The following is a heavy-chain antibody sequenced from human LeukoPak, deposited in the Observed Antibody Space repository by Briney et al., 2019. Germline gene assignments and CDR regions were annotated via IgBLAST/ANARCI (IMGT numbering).Heavy chain of an antibody. D-gene: IGHD4-23*01. J-gene: IGHJ4*02. V-gene: IGHV4-39*07. CDR1: GGSISSSSYY. CDR3: ARGPWDYGGNSYFDY. Sequence: SETLSLTCTVSGGSISSSSYYWGWIRQPPGKGLEWIGSIYYSGSTYYNPSLKSRVTISVDTSKDQFSLKLSSVTAADTAVYYCARGPWDYGGNSYFDYWGQGTLVTVSS. CDR2: IYYSGST.